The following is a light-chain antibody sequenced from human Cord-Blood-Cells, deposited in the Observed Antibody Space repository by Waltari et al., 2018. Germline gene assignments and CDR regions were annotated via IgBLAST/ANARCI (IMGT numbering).Light chain of an antibody. CDR1: QSISSY. V-gene: IGKV1-39*01. J-gene: IGKJ1*01. Sequence: DIQMTPSPSSLSSSVGDRVTITCRASQSISSYLTWYQQKPGIAPKLLIYAASSMQSGIPSRFSGSGSGTDFTLTISSLQPEDFATYYCQQSYSTPRTFGQGTKVEIK. CDR2: AAS. CDR3: QQSYSTPRT.